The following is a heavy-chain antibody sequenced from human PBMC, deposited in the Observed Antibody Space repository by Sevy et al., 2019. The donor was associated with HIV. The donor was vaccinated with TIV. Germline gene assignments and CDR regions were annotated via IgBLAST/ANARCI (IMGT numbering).Heavy chain of an antibody. CDR3: AHETFGRFES. V-gene: IGHV3-7*01. J-gene: IGHJ4*02. Sequence: GGSLRLSCAASGFTFSANWMNLVRQAPGKGLEWVANIKEDGSDKHYAASVEGGFTISRDNAKNLLFLQMNSLRVEDTAVYYCAHETFGRFESWGQGTLVTVSS. D-gene: IGHD3-16*01. CDR2: IKEDGSDK. CDR1: GFTFSANW.